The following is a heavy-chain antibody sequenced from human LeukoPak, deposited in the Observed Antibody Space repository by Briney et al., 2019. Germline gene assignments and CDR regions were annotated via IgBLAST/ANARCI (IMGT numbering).Heavy chain of an antibody. Sequence: SVKVSCKASGYTFTSYGISWVRQAPGQGLEWMGGIIPIFGTTNYAQKFQGRVTISADESMSTAYMELSSLRSEDTAVYYCARERATSMENDAFDIWGQGTMVTVSS. CDR2: IIPIFGTT. V-gene: IGHV1-69*13. CDR1: GYTFTSYG. D-gene: IGHD5-18*01. CDR3: ARERATSMENDAFDI. J-gene: IGHJ3*02.